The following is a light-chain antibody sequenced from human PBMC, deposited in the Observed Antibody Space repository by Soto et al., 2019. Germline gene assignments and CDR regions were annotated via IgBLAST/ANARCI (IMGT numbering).Light chain of an antibody. CDR1: SSDIGGYDS. CDR3: ASYAGTSKV. CDR2: DVS. V-gene: IGLV2-8*01. J-gene: IGLJ1*01. Sequence: QSALTQPPSASGSPGQSVAISCTGTSSDIGGYDSVSWYQQYPAEVPRLLISDVSELPSGVPDRFSGSKSGNTASLSISGLQAEDEADYYCASYAGTSKVFGTGTKVTVL.